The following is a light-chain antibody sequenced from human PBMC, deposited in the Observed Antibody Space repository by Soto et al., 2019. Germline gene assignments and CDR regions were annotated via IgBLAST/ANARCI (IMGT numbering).Light chain of an antibody. Sequence: EIVLTQSPGTQSLSPGERVTLSCRASQSVSSSYLAWYQQKPGQAPRLLIYGASSRATGIPDRFSGSGSGTDFTLTISRLEPEDFAVYYCQQYGSSFTFGPGTKVDIK. V-gene: IGKV3-20*01. CDR2: GAS. J-gene: IGKJ3*01. CDR3: QQYGSSFT. CDR1: QSVSSSY.